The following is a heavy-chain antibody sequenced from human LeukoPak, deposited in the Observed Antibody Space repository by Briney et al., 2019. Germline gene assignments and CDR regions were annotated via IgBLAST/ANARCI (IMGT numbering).Heavy chain of an antibody. CDR2: ISYDGSNK. Sequence: GGSLRLSCAASGFTFSAYGMHWVRQAPGKGLGWVAIISYDGSNKYYPDSVKGRFTISRDDSKNTLYLQMNSLRTEDTAVYYCAKELTRPNRPVAGLNYWGQGTLVTVSS. CDR3: AKELTRPNRPVAGLNY. CDR1: GFTFSAYG. V-gene: IGHV3-30*18. D-gene: IGHD6-19*01. J-gene: IGHJ4*02.